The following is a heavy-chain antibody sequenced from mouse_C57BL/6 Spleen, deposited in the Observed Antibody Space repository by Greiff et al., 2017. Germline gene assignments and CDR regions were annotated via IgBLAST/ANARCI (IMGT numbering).Heavy chain of an antibody. V-gene: IGHV1-7*01. Sequence: QVQLQQSGAELAKPGASVKLSCKASGYTFTSYWMPWVKQRPGQGLEWIGYINPSSGYTKYNQKFKDKATLTADKSSSTAYMQLSSLTYTDSAVSYCARDYCGKDAKDDWGQGTSVTGSS. D-gene: IGHD1-1*01. J-gene: IGHJ4*01. CDR3: ARDYCGKDAKDD. CDR2: INPSSGYT. CDR1: GYTFTSYW.